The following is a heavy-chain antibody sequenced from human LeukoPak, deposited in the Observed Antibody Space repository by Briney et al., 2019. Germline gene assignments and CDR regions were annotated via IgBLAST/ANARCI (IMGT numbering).Heavy chain of an antibody. CDR3: ARVWVTHPFDY. CDR2: INHSGST. D-gene: IGHD4-23*01. V-gene: IGHV4-34*01. Sequence: SETLSLTCAVYGGSFSGYYWSWIRQPPGKGLEWIGEINHSGSTYYNPSLKSRVTISEDTSKNQFSLKLNSVTAADTAVYYCARVWVTHPFDYWGQGTLVTVSS. CDR1: GGSFSGYY. J-gene: IGHJ4*02.